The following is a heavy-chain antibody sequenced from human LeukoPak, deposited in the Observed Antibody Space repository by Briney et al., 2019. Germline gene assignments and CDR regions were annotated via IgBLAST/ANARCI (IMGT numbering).Heavy chain of an antibody. CDR1: AGSFSGYY. CDR3: ARRPLGSGTYYYFFDS. CDR2: INHSGSF. Sequence: PSETLSLTCGVYAGSFSGYYWSWIRQPPGKGLEWIGEINHSGSFNYNPSLKSRVTISVDTSKNQFSLKLSSVTAADTAVYYCARRPLGSGTYYYFFDSWGQGTLVTVSS. D-gene: IGHD3-10*01. V-gene: IGHV4-34*01. J-gene: IGHJ4*02.